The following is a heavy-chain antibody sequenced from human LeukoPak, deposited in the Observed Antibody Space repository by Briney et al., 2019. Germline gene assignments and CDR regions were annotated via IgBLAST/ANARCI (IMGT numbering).Heavy chain of an antibody. Sequence: GGSLRLSCAASGFTFDDYGMSWVRQAPGKGLERVSGINWNGGSTGYADSVKGRFTISRDNAKNSLYLQMNSLRAEDTAVYYCARDVSLGAADYWGQGTLVTVSS. D-gene: IGHD3-10*01. V-gene: IGHV3-20*04. CDR2: INWNGGST. CDR1: GFTFDDYG. CDR3: ARDVSLGAADY. J-gene: IGHJ4*02.